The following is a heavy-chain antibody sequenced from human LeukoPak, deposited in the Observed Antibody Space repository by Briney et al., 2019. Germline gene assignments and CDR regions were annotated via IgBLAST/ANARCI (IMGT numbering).Heavy chain of an antibody. J-gene: IGHJ4*02. CDR2: ITTSDGNT. CDR3: ASRAYFSDSSTYRWYYFDY. CDR1: GFTFSSYT. Sequence: GGSLRLSCAASGFTFSSYTMSWVRQAPGKGLEWVSTITTSDGNTYYADSVKGRFTISRDNSKNTLYLQMDSLRVDDTAVYYCASRAYFSDSSTYRWYYFDYWGQGTLVTVSS. V-gene: IGHV3-23*01. D-gene: IGHD3-22*01.